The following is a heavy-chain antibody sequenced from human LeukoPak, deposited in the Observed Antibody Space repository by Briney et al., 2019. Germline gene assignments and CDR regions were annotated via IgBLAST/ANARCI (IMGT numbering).Heavy chain of an antibody. D-gene: IGHD5-18*01. CDR2: ISGSGGST. Sequence: GGSLRLSCAASGFPFSSYGMHWVRQAPGKGLEWVSAISGSGGSTYYADSVKGRFTISRDNSKNTLYLQMNSLRAEDTAVYYCARVHTAMVKYFDYWGQGTLVTVSS. V-gene: IGHV3-23*01. CDR1: GFPFSSYG. CDR3: ARVHTAMVKYFDY. J-gene: IGHJ4*02.